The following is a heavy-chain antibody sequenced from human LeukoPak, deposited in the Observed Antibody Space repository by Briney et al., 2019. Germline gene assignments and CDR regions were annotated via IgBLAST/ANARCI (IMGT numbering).Heavy chain of an antibody. D-gene: IGHD4-23*01. CDR1: GGSISDYY. CDR2: IYYSGST. CDR3: ARDEGNYYFDY. Sequence: SETLSLTCSVSGGSISDYYWSWIRQPPGKGLEWIGYIYYSGSTKYNPSLKSRVTISVDRSMNQFSLKLSSVTAADTAVYYCARDEGNYYFDYWGQGTLVTVSS. J-gene: IGHJ4*02. V-gene: IGHV4-59*01.